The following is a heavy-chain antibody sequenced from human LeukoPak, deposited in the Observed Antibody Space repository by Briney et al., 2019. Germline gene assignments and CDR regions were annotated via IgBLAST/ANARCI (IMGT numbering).Heavy chain of an antibody. J-gene: IGHJ6*02. D-gene: IGHD1-20*01. CDR1: GGSISSGGYY. V-gene: IGHV4-31*03. CDR2: IYYSGST. Sequence: SETLSLTCTVSGGSISSGGYYWSWIRQHPGKGLEWIGYIYYSGSTYYNPSLKSRVTISVDTSKNQFSLKLSSVTAADTAVYYCARDSRGGHNWNDYYYGMDVWGQGTTVTVSS. CDR3: ARDSRGGHNWNDYYYGMDV.